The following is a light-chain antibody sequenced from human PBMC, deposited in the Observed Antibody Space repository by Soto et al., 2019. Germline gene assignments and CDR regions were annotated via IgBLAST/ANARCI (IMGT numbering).Light chain of an antibody. CDR1: QSINNY. CDR2: AAT. CDR3: QQSYNSPYT. J-gene: IGKJ2*01. Sequence: DIQMTQSPSSLSASLGDRVTITCRASQSINNYLNWYQQEEGKAPKLLIYAATSLQSGVPSRFSGSGSGTEFTLTISSLQPGDFTTYDCQQSYNSPYTFGLGTTLDI. V-gene: IGKV1-39*01.